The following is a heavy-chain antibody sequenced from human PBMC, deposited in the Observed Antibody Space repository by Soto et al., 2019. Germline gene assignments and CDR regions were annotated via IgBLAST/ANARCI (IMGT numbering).Heavy chain of an antibody. V-gene: IGHV3-23*01. CDR1: GFNFKKFA. D-gene: IGHD6-19*01. Sequence: EVQLLESGGGVVQPGGSLRLSCVASGFNFKKFAMSWVRQAPGEGLEWVSGISCCGGSTSYADSVKGRFSIARDDSTNTLALQMNNLRVEDTAQYYCARADGEQWLLPHLDKWGQGTLVT. J-gene: IGHJ4*02. CDR2: ISCCGGST. CDR3: ARADGEQWLLPHLDK.